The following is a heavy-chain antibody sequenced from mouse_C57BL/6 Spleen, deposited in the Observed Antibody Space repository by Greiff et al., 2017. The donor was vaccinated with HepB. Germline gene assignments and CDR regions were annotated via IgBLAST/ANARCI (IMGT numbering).Heavy chain of an antibody. CDR3: ARQDYSNYWYFDV. J-gene: IGHJ1*03. Sequence: EVKLQESGPELVKPGDSVKISCKASGYSFTGYFMNWVMQSHGKSLEWIGRINPYNGDTFYNQKFKGKATLTVDKSSSTAHMELRSLTSEDSAVYYCARQDYSNYWYFDVWGTGTTVTVSS. CDR1: GYSFTGYF. D-gene: IGHD2-5*01. CDR2: INPYNGDT. V-gene: IGHV1-20*01.